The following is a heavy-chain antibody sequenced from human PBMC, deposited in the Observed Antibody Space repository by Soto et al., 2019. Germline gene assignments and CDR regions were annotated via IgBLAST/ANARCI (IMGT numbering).Heavy chain of an antibody. CDR2: ISSSGSTI. J-gene: IGHJ6*02. CDR1: GFTFSDYY. V-gene: IGHV3-11*01. D-gene: IGHD3-10*01. Sequence: PGGSLRLSCAASGFTFSDYYMSWIRRAPGKGLEWVSYISSSGSTIYYADSVKGRFTISRDNAKNSLYLQMNSLRAEDTAVYYCARDQYYYGSGSYPYYYYGMDVWGQGTTVTVSS. CDR3: ARDQYYYGSGSYPYYYYGMDV.